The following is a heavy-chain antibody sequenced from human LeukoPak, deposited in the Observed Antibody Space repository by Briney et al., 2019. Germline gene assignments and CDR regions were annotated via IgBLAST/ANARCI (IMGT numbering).Heavy chain of an antibody. Sequence: GGSLTLSCTASGFTFSSYAMSWVRQAPEKGLERVSAISGSGGSTYYADSVKGRFTISRDNSKNTLYLQMNSLRAEDTAVYYCAKDRQGHDAFDIWGQGTMVTVSS. CDR2: ISGSGGST. V-gene: IGHV3-23*01. J-gene: IGHJ3*02. CDR1: GFTFSSYA. CDR3: AKDRQGHDAFDI.